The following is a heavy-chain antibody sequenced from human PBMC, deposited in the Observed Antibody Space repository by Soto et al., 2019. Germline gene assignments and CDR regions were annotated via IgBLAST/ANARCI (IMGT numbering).Heavy chain of an antibody. CDR1: GGSISRSNW. V-gene: IGHV4-4*02. J-gene: IGHJ4*02. Sequence: SATLPLTYAVSGGSISRSNWWSWVRQPPGKGLEWIGEIYHSGSTNYNPSLKSRVTISVDKSKNQFSLKLSSVTAADTAVYYCASATREPGFSSRYNWGQGTLVTASS. CDR2: IYHSGST. D-gene: IGHD6-19*01. CDR3: ASATREPGFSSRYN.